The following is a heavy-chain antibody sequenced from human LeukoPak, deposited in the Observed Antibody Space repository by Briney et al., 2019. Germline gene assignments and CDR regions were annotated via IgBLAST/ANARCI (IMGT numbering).Heavy chain of an antibody. CDR3: ARQAGTANY. V-gene: IGHV3-7*03. D-gene: IGHD6-19*01. J-gene: IGHJ4*02. CDR1: GFTFSSYW. CDR2: INHNGNVN. Sequence: GGSLRLSCAASGFTFSSYWMNWARQAPGKGLEWVASINHNGNVNYYVDSVKGRFTISRDNAKNSLYLQMSNLRAEDTAVYYCARQAGTANYWGQGTLVTVSS.